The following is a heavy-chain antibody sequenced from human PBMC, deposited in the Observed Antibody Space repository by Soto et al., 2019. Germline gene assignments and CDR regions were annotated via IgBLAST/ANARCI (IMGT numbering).Heavy chain of an antibody. CDR1: GGSISSGGYS. J-gene: IGHJ3*02. Sequence: NPSETLSLTCAVSGGSISSGGYSWSWIRQPPGKGLEWIGYIYHSGSTYYNPSLKSRVTISVDRSKNQFSLKLSSVTAADTAVYYCARFSSGVGHDLSPHIQLPFQEPPRDAFDIWGQGTMVTVSS. CDR3: ARFSSGVGHDLSPHIQLPFQEPPRDAFDI. D-gene: IGHD6-25*01. V-gene: IGHV4-30-2*01. CDR2: IYHSGST.